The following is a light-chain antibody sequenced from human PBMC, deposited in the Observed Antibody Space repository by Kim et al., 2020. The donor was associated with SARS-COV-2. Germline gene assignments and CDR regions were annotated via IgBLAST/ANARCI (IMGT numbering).Light chain of an antibody. V-gene: IGLV3-21*04. CDR1: NIGTKN. CDR3: QVWDSNSDPVV. J-gene: IGLJ2*01. CDR2: YDH. Sequence: SYELTQPPSVSVAPGQTARITCGGNNIGTKNVHWYRQKAGQAPVLVIYYDHDRPSGIPERFSGSNSGNTATLTISRVEAEDEADYYCQVWDSNSDPVVFGGWTQLTVL.